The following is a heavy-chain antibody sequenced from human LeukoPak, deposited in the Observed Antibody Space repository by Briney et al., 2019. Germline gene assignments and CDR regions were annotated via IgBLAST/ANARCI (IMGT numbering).Heavy chain of an antibody. CDR1: GGTFSSYA. D-gene: IGHD2-15*01. J-gene: IGHJ6*02. CDR2: IIPILGIA. CDR3: ARAGVGGSFGGLYYGMDV. V-gene: IGHV1-69*04. Sequence: GASVKVSCKASGGTFSSYAISWVRQAPGQGLEWMGRIIPILGIANYAQKFQGRVTITADKSTSTAYMELSSLRSEDTAVYYCARAGVGGSFGGLYYGMDVWGQGTTVTVSS.